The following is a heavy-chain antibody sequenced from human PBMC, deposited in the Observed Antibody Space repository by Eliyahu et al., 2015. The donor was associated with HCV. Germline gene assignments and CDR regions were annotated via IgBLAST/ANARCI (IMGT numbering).Heavy chain of an antibody. Sequence: VQSGAEVKKPGASVKVSCKASGYTFTSYEINWVRQATGQGLEWMGWMNPNSGDTGYAQKFQGRVTMTRNTSISTAYMELSSPGSEDPAAYYCARGRFRSILEDIVVVITATPKANFDYWGQGTLVSVSS. CDR3: ARGRFRSILEDIVVVITATPKANFDY. CDR1: GYTFTSYE. J-gene: IGHJ4*02. CDR2: MNPNSGDT. D-gene: IGHD2-15*01. V-gene: IGHV1-8*01.